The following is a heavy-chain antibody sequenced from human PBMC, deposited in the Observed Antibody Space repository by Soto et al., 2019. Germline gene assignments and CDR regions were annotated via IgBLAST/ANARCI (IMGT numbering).Heavy chain of an antibody. J-gene: IGHJ4*02. Sequence: QVQLQESGPGLVKPSETLSLTCTVSGASISRDHWNWIRQPPGKGLEWIGEYSGTSNYNPSLRSRVPIAVDTANNQASLKLSSVTAADTAVYYCATYTAGGGGRGYWGQGTLVSVSS. CDR1: GASISRDH. CDR3: ATYTAGGGGRGY. V-gene: IGHV4-59*08. CDR2: YSGTS. D-gene: IGHD3-16*01.